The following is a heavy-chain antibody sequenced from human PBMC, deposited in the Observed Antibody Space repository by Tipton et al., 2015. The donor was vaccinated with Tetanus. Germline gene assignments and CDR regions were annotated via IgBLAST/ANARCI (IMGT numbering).Heavy chain of an antibody. CDR3: ARAHCTDGVCNFDF. Sequence: QLVQSGGEVKKPGESLKISCKGSGYIFNNYWIGWVRQKPGKGLEWMGIIYPGDSDTRYSPSFQVQVTIPVDKTITTAYLQWSSLKASDTSMFYCARAHCTDGVCNFDFWGQGALVTVAS. J-gene: IGHJ4*02. D-gene: IGHD2-8*01. CDR2: IYPGDSDT. V-gene: IGHV5-51*01. CDR1: GYIFNNYW.